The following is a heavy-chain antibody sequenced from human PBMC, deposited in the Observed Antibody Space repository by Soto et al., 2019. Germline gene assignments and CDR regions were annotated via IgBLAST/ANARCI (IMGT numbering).Heavy chain of an antibody. CDR3: ARSSVRGWSY. Sequence: PSETLSLTCAVYGGSFSGYYWTWIRQPPGKGLEWIGEITHSGSTNYNPSLKSRVTISVDTSMNQFSLNLNSVIAADTAVYYCARSSVRGWSYWGQGTLVTVSS. CDR1: GGSFSGYY. J-gene: IGHJ4*02. CDR2: ITHSGST. D-gene: IGHD3-10*02. V-gene: IGHV4-34*01.